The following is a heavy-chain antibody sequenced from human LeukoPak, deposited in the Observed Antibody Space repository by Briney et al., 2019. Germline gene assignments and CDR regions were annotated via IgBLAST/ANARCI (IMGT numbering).Heavy chain of an antibody. CDR1: GGSISSYY. CDR3: ARPGSSSYWYFDL. D-gene: IGHD6-6*01. J-gene: IGHJ2*01. Sequence: SETLSLTCTVSGGSISSYYWSWIRQPPGKGLEWIGCIYYSGSTNYNPSLKSRVTISVDTSKNQFSLKLSSVTAADTAVYYCARPGSSSYWYFDLWGRGTLVTVSS. V-gene: IGHV4-59*08. CDR2: IYYSGST.